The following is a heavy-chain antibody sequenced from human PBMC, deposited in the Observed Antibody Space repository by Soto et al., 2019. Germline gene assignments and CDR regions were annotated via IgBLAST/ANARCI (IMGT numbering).Heavy chain of an antibody. CDR2: IYHSGST. CDR3: ARVPSP. CDR1: GGSISDGGYS. V-gene: IGHV4-30-2*01. Sequence: TLSLTCAVSGGSISDGGYSWSWIRQTPGKGLEWIGYIYHSGSTYYNPSLKSRVTISVDRSKNQFSLKLSSVSAADTAVYYCARVPSPWGQGTLVTVSS. J-gene: IGHJ5*02.